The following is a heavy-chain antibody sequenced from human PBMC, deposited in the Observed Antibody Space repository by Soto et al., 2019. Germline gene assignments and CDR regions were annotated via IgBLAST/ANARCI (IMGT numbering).Heavy chain of an antibody. CDR3: AREYFDMLTGFYSHDY. D-gene: IGHD3-9*01. CDR2: INVANGNT. V-gene: IGHV1-3*01. CDR1: GYTFTDYA. J-gene: IGHJ4*02. Sequence: QVHLVQSGAGVRKPGASVTLSCKTSGYTFTDYAIHWVRQAPGQRPEWMGWINVANGNTKYSPKCQGRVTFTSDTSASTAYMEVSSLRSEDTAVYYFAREYFDMLTGFYSHDYWGQGTLVTVSS.